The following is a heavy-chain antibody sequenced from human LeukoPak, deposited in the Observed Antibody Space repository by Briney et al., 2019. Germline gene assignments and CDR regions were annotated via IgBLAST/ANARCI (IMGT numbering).Heavy chain of an antibody. Sequence: GASVKVSCKASGYTFTSYGISWVRQAPGQGLEWMGWISAYNGNTNYAQKLQGRVTMTRDTSTSTVYMELSSLRSADTAVYYCARGAFPYSSSWLYFDYWGQGTLVTVSS. J-gene: IGHJ4*02. V-gene: IGHV1-18*01. D-gene: IGHD6-13*01. CDR2: ISAYNGNT. CDR3: ARGAFPYSSSWLYFDY. CDR1: GYTFTSYG.